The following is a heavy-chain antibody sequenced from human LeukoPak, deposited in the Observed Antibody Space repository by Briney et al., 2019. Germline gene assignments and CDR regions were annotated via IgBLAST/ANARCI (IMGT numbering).Heavy chain of an antibody. CDR2: ISWNSGSI. D-gene: IGHD5-12*01. CDR3: AKDKEGLRSNYYYYRDV. J-gene: IGHJ6*03. V-gene: IGHV3-9*01. CDR1: GFTVDDYA. Sequence: GRSLRLSCAASGFTVDDYAMHWVRQTPGKGLEWVSGISWNSGSIGHADSVKGRFTISRDNAKNSLYLQMNSLRAEDTALYYCAKDKEGLRSNYYYYRDVWGKGPTVTVYS.